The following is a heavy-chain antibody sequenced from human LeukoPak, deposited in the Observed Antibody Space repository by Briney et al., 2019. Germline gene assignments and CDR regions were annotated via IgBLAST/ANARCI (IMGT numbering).Heavy chain of an antibody. Sequence: SETLSLTCAVYGGSFSGYYWSWIRQHPGKGLEWIGYICYSGTMYYNPSLNSRLIISVDTSKNQFSMRLSSVTAADTAVYFCARKKDDGDYHIDYWGQGTLVTVSS. V-gene: IGHV4-34*09. CDR2: ICYSGTM. D-gene: IGHD4-17*01. CDR1: GGSFSGYY. J-gene: IGHJ4*02. CDR3: ARKKDDGDYHIDY.